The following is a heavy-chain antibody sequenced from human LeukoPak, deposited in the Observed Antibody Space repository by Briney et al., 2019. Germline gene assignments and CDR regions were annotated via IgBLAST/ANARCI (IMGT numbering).Heavy chain of an antibody. CDR3: ARGGLGGYFDY. Sequence: ASVKVSCKASGGTFSSYAISWVRQAPGQGLEWMGGIIPIFGTANYAQKFQGRVTITTDKSTSTAYMELSSLRSEDTAVYYCARGGLGGYFDYWGQGTLVTVSS. V-gene: IGHV1-69*05. J-gene: IGHJ4*02. CDR2: IIPIFGTA. CDR1: GGTFSSYA. D-gene: IGHD3/OR15-3a*01.